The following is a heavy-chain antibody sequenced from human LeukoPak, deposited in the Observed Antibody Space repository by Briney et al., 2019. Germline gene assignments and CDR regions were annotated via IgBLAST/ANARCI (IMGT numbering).Heavy chain of an antibody. D-gene: IGHD3-10*01. J-gene: IGHJ6*03. V-gene: IGHV4-59*01. CDR3: AREQYTGSGSHLYYYYMDV. Sequence: SETLSLTCTVSGGSISSYYWSWIRQPPGKGLEWIGYIYYSGSTNYNPSLKSRVTISVDTSKNQFSLKLSSVTAEDTAVYYCAREQYTGSGSHLYYYYMDVWGKGTTVTISS. CDR2: IYYSGST. CDR1: GGSISSYY.